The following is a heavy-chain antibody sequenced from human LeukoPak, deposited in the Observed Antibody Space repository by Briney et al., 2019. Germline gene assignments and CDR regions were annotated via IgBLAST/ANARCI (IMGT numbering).Heavy chain of an antibody. D-gene: IGHD3-9*01. Sequence: GRSLRLSCAASGFTFSSYGMHWVRQAPGKGLEWVAVIWYDGSNKYYADSVKGRFTISRDNSKNTLYLQMNSLRAEDTAVYYCARSAKPYYDILGYFDYWSQGTLVTVSS. CDR1: GFTFSSYG. CDR3: ARSAKPYYDILGYFDY. V-gene: IGHV3-33*01. CDR2: IWYDGSNK. J-gene: IGHJ4*02.